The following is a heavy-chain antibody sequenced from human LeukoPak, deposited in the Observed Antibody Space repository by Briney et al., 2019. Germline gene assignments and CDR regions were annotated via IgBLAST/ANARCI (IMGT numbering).Heavy chain of an antibody. CDR1: GGSNY. D-gene: IGHD6-13*01. J-gene: IGHJ5*02. CDR2: IHYSGSP. V-gene: IGHV4-59*08. Sequence: SETLSLTCTVSGGSNYWSWIRQPPGKGLEWIGYIHYSGSPNYNPSLKSRVTISVDTSKNQFSLKLSSVTAADTAVYYCARLGSHSSPFDPWGQGTLVTVSS. CDR3: ARLGSHSSPFDP.